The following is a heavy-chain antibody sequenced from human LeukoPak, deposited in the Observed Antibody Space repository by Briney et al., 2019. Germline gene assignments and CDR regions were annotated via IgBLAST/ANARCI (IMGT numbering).Heavy chain of an antibody. CDR1: GGSIRSSTYY. CDR2: IYDSGST. V-gene: IGHV4-39*01. D-gene: IGHD6-19*01. Sequence: SETLSLTCTVSGGSIRSSTYYWGWIRQPPGKGLDWIGSIYDSGSTYYNASLKSPGTISVDTSKNQFSLKLNSVTAADPAVYFCARQVVAVAGTRYFDYWGQGTLVPVPS. CDR3: ARQVVAVAGTRYFDY. J-gene: IGHJ4*02.